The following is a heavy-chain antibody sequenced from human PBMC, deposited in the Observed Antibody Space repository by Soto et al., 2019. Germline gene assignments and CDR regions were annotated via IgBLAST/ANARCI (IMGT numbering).Heavy chain of an antibody. CDR2: IKYDGSND. J-gene: IGHJ4*02. D-gene: IGHD3-10*01. Sequence: HPGGTLRLACSASGFTFRSYDMDWVRQAPGRGLEWVAVIKYDGSNDEYGDSVEGRFTISRDNSKNTLYLEMNSLRPEDTAVYYCARDDFVATMLRGVVKRLHYFDYWGLGTLVSVSS. CDR3: ARDDFVATMLRGVVKRLHYFDY. V-gene: IGHV3-33*05. CDR1: GFTFRSYD.